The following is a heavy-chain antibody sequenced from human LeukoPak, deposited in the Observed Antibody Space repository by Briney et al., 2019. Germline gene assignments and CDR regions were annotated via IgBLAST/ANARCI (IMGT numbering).Heavy chain of an antibody. D-gene: IGHD6-6*01. CDR2: ISSSGNYI. V-gene: IGHV3-21*01. CDR1: GFTFSSFE. Sequence: GGSLRLSXAASGFTFSSFEVNWVRQAPGKGLEWVSSISSSGNYIYYADSVKGRFTISRDNAKNSVSLQMNSLRAEDTAVYYCARTMKAARGLDAFDFWGQGTMVTVSS. CDR3: ARTMKAARGLDAFDF. J-gene: IGHJ3*01.